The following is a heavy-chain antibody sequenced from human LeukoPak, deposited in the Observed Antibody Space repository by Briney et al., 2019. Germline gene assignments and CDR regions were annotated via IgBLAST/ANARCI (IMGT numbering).Heavy chain of an antibody. CDR1: GGSISSGGYS. CDR3: ARVALTDYYYGMDV. Sequence: SETLSLTCAVSGGSISSGGYSWSWIRQPPGKGLEWIGYIYHSGSTYYNPSLESRVTISVDRSKNQFSLKLSSVTAADTVVYYCARVALTDYYYGMDVWGQGTTVTVSS. CDR2: IYHSGST. J-gene: IGHJ6*02. D-gene: IGHD7-27*01. V-gene: IGHV4-30-2*01.